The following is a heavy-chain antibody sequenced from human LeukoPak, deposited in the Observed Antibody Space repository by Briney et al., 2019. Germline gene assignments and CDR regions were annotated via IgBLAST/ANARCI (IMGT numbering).Heavy chain of an antibody. J-gene: IGHJ3*02. CDR3: ARVNRGDAFDI. CDR1: GFTFSSYA. Sequence: GGSLRLSCAASGFTFSSYAMSWVRQAPGKGLQWVSAIGASGTTTWYADSVKGRFTISRDNSKNTLYLQMNSLRAEDTAVYYCARVNRGDAFDIWGQGTLVTVSS. V-gene: IGHV3-23*01. CDR2: IGASGTTT. D-gene: IGHD3-16*02.